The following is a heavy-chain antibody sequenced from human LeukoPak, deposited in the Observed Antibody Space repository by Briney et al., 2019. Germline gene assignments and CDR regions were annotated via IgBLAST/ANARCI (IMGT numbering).Heavy chain of an antibody. CDR1: GGSISSFY. CDR2: IYYSGST. J-gene: IGHJ6*02. D-gene: IGHD3-22*01. Sequence: SETLSLTCTVSGGSISSFYWTWIRQPPGRGLEWIGYIYYSGSTNYNPSLKSRVTISVDTSKNQFSLKLRYVTAADMAVYYCARGKRFGSSGYQSRNGMDVWGQGTTVTVSS. CDR3: ARGKRFGSSGYQSRNGMDV. V-gene: IGHV4-59*01.